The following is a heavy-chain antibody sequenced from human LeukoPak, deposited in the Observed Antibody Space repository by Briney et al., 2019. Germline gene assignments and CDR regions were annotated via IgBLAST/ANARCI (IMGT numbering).Heavy chain of an antibody. CDR2: IYYSGST. D-gene: IGHD3-10*01. CDR3: AGRREYYYGSGSYYFNWFDP. Sequence: PSETLSLTCTVSGGSISSYYRSWIRQPPGKGLEWIGYIYYSGSTNYNPSLKSRVTISVDTSKNQFSLKLRSVTAADTAVYYCAGRREYYYGSGSYYFNWFDPWGQGTLVTVSS. J-gene: IGHJ5*02. CDR1: GGSISSYY. V-gene: IGHV4-59*08.